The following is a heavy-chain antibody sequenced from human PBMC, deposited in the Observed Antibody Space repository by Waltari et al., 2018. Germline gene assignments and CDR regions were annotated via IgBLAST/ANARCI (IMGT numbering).Heavy chain of an antibody. CDR1: GFTFTTYA. J-gene: IGHJ6*02. D-gene: IGHD1-26*01. CDR3: AKDEQFIRVGAYAYYGLDV. Sequence: EVQVEESGGSLVQPGGSLRLSCAASGFTFTTYAMSWLRQAPGRGLEWISAISGSASGTYYADSVKGWFTISRDNSKNTLYLQMNSLRDEDTAVYYCAKDEQFIRVGAYAYYGLDVWGQGTTVTVSS. V-gene: IGHV3-23*04. CDR2: ISGSASGT.